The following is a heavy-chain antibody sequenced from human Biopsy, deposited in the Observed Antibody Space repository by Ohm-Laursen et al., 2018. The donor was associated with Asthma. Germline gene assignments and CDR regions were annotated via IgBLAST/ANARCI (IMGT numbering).Heavy chain of an antibody. V-gene: IGHV1-69*13. CDR2: LIPVLGTP. Sequence: SVKVSCKFSGDSFNNFAISWVRQAPGQGLEWMGGLIPVLGTPDHAQMFEGRVTITADESTSTAYMELSSLRSEDTAVYYCARGYSGTDRIVYYYSGLEVWGQGTTVTVSS. D-gene: IGHD5-12*01. J-gene: IGHJ6*02. CDR1: GDSFNNFA. CDR3: ARGYSGTDRIVYYYSGLEV.